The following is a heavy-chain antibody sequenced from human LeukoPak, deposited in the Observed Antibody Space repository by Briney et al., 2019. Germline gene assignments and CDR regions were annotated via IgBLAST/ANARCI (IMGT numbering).Heavy chain of an antibody. Sequence: SVKVSCKASGGTFSSYAISWVRQAPGQGLEWMGRIITIFGTANYAQKFQGRVTITTDESTSTAYMELSSLRSEDTAVYYCARSPSSGYYYWFDPWGQGTLVTVSS. CDR1: GGTFSSYA. CDR3: ARSPSSGYYYWFDP. D-gene: IGHD3-22*01. CDR2: IITIFGTA. J-gene: IGHJ5*02. V-gene: IGHV1-69*05.